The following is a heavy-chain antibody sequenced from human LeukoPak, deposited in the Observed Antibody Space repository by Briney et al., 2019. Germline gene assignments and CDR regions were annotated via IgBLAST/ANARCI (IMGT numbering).Heavy chain of an antibody. J-gene: IGHJ4*02. CDR3: ARSSPTWDLDY. CDR2: ICYSGST. V-gene: IGHV4-59*01. CDR1: GGSISSYY. D-gene: IGHD2/OR15-2a*01. Sequence: SETLSLTCTVSGGSISSYYWSWIRQPPGKGLEGIGYICYSGSTNYNPSLKSRVTISVDTSKNQFSLKLSSVTAEDTAIYYCARSSPTWDLDYWGQGTLVTVSS.